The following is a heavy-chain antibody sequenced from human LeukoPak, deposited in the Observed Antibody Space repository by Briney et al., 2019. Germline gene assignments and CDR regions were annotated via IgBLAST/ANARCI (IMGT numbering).Heavy chain of an antibody. Sequence: GGSLRLSCAASGFPFRSYDMHWVRQPTGKGLEWVSAIGTGGDTYYPDSVKGRFTVVRENARNTMYPQLSSLRAGDTAMYYCARRSAAAGVDGFDIWGQGTMVIVSS. CDR3: ARRSAAAGVDGFDI. V-gene: IGHV3-13*01. J-gene: IGHJ3*02. CDR2: IGTGGDT. D-gene: IGHD6-13*01. CDR1: GFPFRSYD.